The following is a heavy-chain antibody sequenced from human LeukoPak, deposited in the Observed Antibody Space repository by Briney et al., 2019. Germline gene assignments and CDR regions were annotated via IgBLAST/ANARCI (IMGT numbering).Heavy chain of an antibody. CDR1: GDSVSTNC. D-gene: IGHD3-16*02. CDR3: ARGKRGIRGDSVHGLWLDP. V-gene: IGHV4-4*07. Sequence: SETLSLTCAVSGDSVSTNCWTWIRQPAGKGLEWIGRVCTSGITNFHPSLESRVTMSLDTSKKQFSLRLTSVTAADSAVYFCARGKRGIRGDSVHGLWLDPWGQGTLVTVSS. CDR2: VCTSGIT. J-gene: IGHJ5*02.